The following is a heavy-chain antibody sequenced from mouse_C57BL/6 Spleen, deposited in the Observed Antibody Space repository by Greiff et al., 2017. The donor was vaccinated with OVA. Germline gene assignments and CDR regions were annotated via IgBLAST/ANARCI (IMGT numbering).Heavy chain of an antibody. CDR3: ARSYGSSYVGAMDY. Sequence: EVQGVESGGGLVKPGGSLKLSCAASGFTFSDYGMHWVRQAPEKGLEWVAYISSGSSTIYYADTVKGRFTISRDNAKNTLFLQMTSLRSEDTAMYYCARSYGSSYVGAMDYWGQGTSVTVSS. V-gene: IGHV5-17*01. CDR1: GFTFSDYG. J-gene: IGHJ4*01. CDR2: ISSGSSTI. D-gene: IGHD1-1*01.